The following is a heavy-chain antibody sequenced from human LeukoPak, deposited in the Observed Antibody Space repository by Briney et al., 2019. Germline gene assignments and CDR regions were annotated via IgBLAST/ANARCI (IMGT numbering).Heavy chain of an antibody. CDR3: AASSGVTLGRF. D-gene: IGHD3-16*01. J-gene: IGHJ4*02. CDR1: GGSISSGTHY. V-gene: IGHV4-31*03. Sequence: SETLSLTCTVSGGSISSGTHYYNWIRQHPGKGLEWIGYIYYTGATSYNPSLKSRVTMSVDTSMNQVSLKLSSLTAADTAVYYCAASSGVTLGRFWGQGTLVTVSS. CDR2: IYYTGAT.